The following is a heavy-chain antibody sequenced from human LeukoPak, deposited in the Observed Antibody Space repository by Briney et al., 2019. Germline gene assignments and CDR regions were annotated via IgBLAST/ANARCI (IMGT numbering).Heavy chain of an antibody. V-gene: IGHV4-59*11. CDR2: VYYTGTT. CDR3: TSWGFDTLTGHGLDY. D-gene: IGHD3-9*01. CDR1: GGSIRYHY. Sequence: PSETLSLTCTVSGGSIRYHYWTWIRQPPGKGLEWIAYVYYTGTTYFNPSLKSRVTISVDTSKNQFSLKLSSVTAADTAIYYCTSWGFDTLTGHGLDYWGQGALVTVSP. J-gene: IGHJ4*02.